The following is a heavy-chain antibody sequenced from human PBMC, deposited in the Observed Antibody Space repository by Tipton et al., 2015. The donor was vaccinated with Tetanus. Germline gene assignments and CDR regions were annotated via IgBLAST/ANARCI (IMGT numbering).Heavy chain of an antibody. CDR1: GGSISSGGYY. D-gene: IGHD1-1*01. CDR2: IYDSGGI. CDR3: ARERYIHYGMDV. J-gene: IGHJ6*02. V-gene: IGHV4-31*03. Sequence: TLSLTCIVSGGSISSGGYYWSWVRQHPGEGLEWVGYIYDSGGIYYNPSLKSRVSISIDTSKNQVSLKLSSVTAADTAVYYCARERYIHYGMDVWGQGTTVTVSS.